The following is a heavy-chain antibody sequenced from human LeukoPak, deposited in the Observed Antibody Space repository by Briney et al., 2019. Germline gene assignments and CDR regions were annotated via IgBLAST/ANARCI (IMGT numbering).Heavy chain of an antibody. CDR1: GLTVSSTY. Sequence: GGSLRLSCAASGLTVSSTYMSWVRQTPGKGLEWVSVIYSGGSTYYADSVKGRFTITRDNSKNTLYLQMNSLRAEDTAVYYCARDLLEWYFDYWGQGTLVAVSS. J-gene: IGHJ4*02. D-gene: IGHD3-3*01. CDR2: IYSGGST. CDR3: ARDLLEWYFDY. V-gene: IGHV3-66*01.